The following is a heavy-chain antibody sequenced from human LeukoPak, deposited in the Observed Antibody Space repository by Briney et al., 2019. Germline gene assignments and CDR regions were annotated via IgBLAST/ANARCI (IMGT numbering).Heavy chain of an antibody. J-gene: IGHJ4*02. CDR3: ARSGSCAAAGDY. CDR2: IYYSGST. Sequence: SETLSLTCTVSGGSISSYYWSWIRQPPGKGLEWIGYIYYSGSTNYNPSLKSRVTISLDTSKNQFSLKLSSVTAADTAVYYCARSGSCAAAGDYWGQGTLVTVSS. CDR1: GGSISSYY. V-gene: IGHV4-59*08. D-gene: IGHD2-15*01.